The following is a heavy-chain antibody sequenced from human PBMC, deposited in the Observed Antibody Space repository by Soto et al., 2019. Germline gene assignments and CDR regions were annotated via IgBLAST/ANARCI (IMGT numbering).Heavy chain of an antibody. Sequence: SETLSLTCTVSGGSISSYYWTWIRQPPGKELEWIGYIYYSGSTNYNPSHKSRVTISVATSKTLFSLKLGFVIAADTAVYHGARRDGYYHYMEVWGKETMVTFS. CDR2: IYYSGST. D-gene: IGHD6-13*01. V-gene: IGHV4-59*08. CDR3: ARRDGYYHYMEV. J-gene: IGHJ6*03. CDR1: GGSISSYY.